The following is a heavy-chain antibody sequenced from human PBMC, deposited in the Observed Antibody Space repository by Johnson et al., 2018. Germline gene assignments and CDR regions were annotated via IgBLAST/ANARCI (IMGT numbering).Heavy chain of an antibody. CDR2: ISYDGSNK. J-gene: IGHJ6*03. V-gene: IGHV3-30*18. CDR3: AKDPVAAASIYYYYMDV. D-gene: IGHD6-13*01. CDR1: GFTFSSYG. Sequence: QVQLVESGGGVVQPGRSLRLSCAASGFTFSSYGMHWVRQAPGKGLEWVAVISYDGSNKYYADSVKGRFTISRDNSKNTLYLQMNSLGAEDTAVYYCAKDPVAAASIYYYYMDVWGKWTTVTVSS.